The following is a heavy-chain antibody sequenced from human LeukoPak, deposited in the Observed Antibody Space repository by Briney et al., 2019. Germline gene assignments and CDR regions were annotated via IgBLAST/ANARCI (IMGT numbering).Heavy chain of an antibody. CDR1: GFTFSSYW. D-gene: IGHD5-18*01. V-gene: IGHV3-7*01. CDR3: AKTRGYSYGTYPDY. Sequence: PGGSLRLSCAASGFTFSSYWTHWVRQAPGKGLEWVANIKQDGSEKYYVDSVKGRFTISRDNAKNSLYLHMNSLRAEDTAVYYCAKTRGYSYGTYPDYWGQGTLVTVSS. J-gene: IGHJ4*02. CDR2: IKQDGSEK.